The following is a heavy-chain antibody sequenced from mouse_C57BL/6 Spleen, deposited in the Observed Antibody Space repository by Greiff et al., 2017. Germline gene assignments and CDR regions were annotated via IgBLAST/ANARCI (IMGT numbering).Heavy chain of an antibody. CDR2: INPRSGTT. J-gene: IGHJ4*01. D-gene: IGHD2-1*01. CDR3: ARSYGNFSYARDY. V-gene: IGHV1-81*01. CDR1: GYTFTSYG. Sequence: QVQLQQSGPELARPGASVKLSCKASGYTFTSYGISWVKQSTGQGLEWIGEINPRSGTTYYNEKFKGKATLTADQSSSTAYMALRSLPSEDSTIXICARSYGNFSYARDYWGQGTSVTVSS.